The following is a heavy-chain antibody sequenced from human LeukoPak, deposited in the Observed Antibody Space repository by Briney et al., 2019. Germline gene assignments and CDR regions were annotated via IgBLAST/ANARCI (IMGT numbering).Heavy chain of an antibody. CDR3: ARHEWLVPDNWFDP. J-gene: IGHJ5*02. D-gene: IGHD6-19*01. Sequence: SETLSLTCAVSGGSISSSSYYWGWIRQPPGKGLEWIRSIYYSGSTYYNPSLKSRVTISVDTSKNQFSLKLSSVTAADTAVYYCARHEWLVPDNWFDPWGQGTLVTVSS. CDR2: IYYSGST. V-gene: IGHV4-39*01. CDR1: GGSISSSSYY.